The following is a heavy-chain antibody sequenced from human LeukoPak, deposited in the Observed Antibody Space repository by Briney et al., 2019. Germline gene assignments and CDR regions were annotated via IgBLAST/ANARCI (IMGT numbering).Heavy chain of an antibody. V-gene: IGHV4-34*01. CDR3: ARDSVWELPTAGAFDI. D-gene: IGHD1-26*01. Sequence: PSETLSLTCAVYGGSFSGYYWSWIRQPPGKGLEWIGEINHSGSTNYNPSLKSRVTISVDTSKNQFSLKLSSVTAADTAVNYCARDSVWELPTAGAFDIWGQGTMVTVSS. CDR1: GGSFSGYY. J-gene: IGHJ3*02. CDR2: INHSGST.